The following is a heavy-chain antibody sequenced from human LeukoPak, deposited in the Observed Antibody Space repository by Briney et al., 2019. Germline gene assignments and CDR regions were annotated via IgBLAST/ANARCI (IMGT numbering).Heavy chain of an antibody. D-gene: IGHD2-2*01. CDR1: GFTFSSYA. Sequence: GGSLRLSCAASGFTFSSYAVSWVRQAPGKGLEWVSEISGSGGSTYYADSVKGRFTISRDNSKNTLYLQMNSLRAEDTAVYYCARASLLGYCSSTSCYQFDYWGQGTLVTVSS. J-gene: IGHJ4*02. CDR3: ARASLLGYCSSTSCYQFDY. V-gene: IGHV3-23*01. CDR2: ISGSGGST.